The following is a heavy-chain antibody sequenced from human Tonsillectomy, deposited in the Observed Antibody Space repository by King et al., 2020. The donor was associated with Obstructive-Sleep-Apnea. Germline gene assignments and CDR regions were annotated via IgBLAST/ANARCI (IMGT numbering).Heavy chain of an antibody. CDR1: GFIFNNYC. V-gene: IGHV3-7*01. J-gene: IGHJ4*02. Sequence: VQLVESGGGLVQPGGSLRLSCVVSGFIFNNYCMSWVRQAPGKGLEWVASIKYDGSERYYVESGQGRFTTSRDNAKNSLFLQMNSLGVEDTAVYYCAKNNQYIFDNWGQGTLVIVSS. CDR3: AKNNQYIFDN. CDR2: IKYDGSER. D-gene: IGHD1-14*01.